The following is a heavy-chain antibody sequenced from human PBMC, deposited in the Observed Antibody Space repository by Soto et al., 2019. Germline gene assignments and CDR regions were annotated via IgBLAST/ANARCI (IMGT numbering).Heavy chain of an antibody. CDR2: ISGYDGKT. V-gene: IGHV1-18*01. Sequence: ASVKVSCKASGYTFTRHCIGWVLQAPGEGLELMGWISGYDGKTNYAQKVQGRVSVTTDTSTRTAYMELSSLRSDDTAVYYCARMIEGLAARTKYFDYWGQGTLVTVSS. J-gene: IGHJ4*02. CDR3: ARMIEGLAARTKYFDY. D-gene: IGHD2-15*01. CDR1: GYTFTRHC.